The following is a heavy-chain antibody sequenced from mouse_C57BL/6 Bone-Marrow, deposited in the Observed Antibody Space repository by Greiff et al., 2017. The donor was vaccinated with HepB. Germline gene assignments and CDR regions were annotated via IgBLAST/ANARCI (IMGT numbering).Heavy chain of an antibody. CDR3: TSYGSSYDWFDY. CDR2: IDPENGDT. V-gene: IGHV14-4*01. D-gene: IGHD1-1*01. J-gene: IGHJ3*01. Sequence: VQLQQSGAELVRPGASVKLSCTASGFNIKDDYMHWVKQRPEQGLEWIGWIDPENGDTEYASKFQGKATITADTSSNTAYLQLSSLTSEDTAVYYCTSYGSSYDWFDYGGQGTLVTVSA. CDR1: GFNIKDDY.